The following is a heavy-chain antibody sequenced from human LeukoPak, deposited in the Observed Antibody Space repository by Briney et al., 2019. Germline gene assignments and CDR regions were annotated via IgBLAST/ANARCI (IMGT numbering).Heavy chain of an antibody. V-gene: IGHV4-59*01. Sequence: SETLSLTRTVPGGSISSYYWSCVRQPPAKGLEWIWYIYYSGITNYNPSLKSRVTISVDTSNNQFSLKLSSVTAADTAVYYCAREGRGAAAGMDYWGQGTLVTVSS. CDR3: AREGRGAAAGMDY. CDR1: GGSISSYY. D-gene: IGHD6-13*01. J-gene: IGHJ4*02. CDR2: IYYSGIT.